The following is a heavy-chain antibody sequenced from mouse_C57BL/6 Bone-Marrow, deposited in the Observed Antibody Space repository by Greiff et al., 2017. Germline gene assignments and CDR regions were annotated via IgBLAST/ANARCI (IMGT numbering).Heavy chain of an antibody. Sequence: QVQLQQPGAELVKPGASVKLSCKASGYTFTSYWMQWVKQRTGQGLEWIGEIDPSDSYTNYNQKFKGKATLTVDTSSRTASMQLSSLTSEDSAVLNCERRVFYYGGSSFFGYWGQGTTLTGSS. CDR1: GYTFTSYW. CDR2: IDPSDSYT. CDR3: ERRVFYYGGSSFFGY. J-gene: IGHJ2*01. D-gene: IGHD1-1*01. V-gene: IGHV1-50*01.